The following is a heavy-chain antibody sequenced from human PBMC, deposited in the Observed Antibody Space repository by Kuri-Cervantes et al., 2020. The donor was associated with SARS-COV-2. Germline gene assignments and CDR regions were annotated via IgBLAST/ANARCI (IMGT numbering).Heavy chain of an antibody. J-gene: IGHJ4*02. D-gene: IGHD2-2*01. CDR3: AAVGGY. V-gene: IGHV3-74*01. CDR1: GFTFSSYW. Sequence: GGSLRLSCAASGFTFSSYWMHWVRQAPGKGLEWVSAISGSGGSTYYADSVKGRFAISRDNAKNTLLLQMNSLRAEDTAVYYCAAVGGYWGQGTLVTVSS. CDR2: ISGSGGST.